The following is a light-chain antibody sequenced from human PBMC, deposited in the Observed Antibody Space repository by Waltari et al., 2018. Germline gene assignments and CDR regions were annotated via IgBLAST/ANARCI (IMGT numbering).Light chain of an antibody. Sequence: SSELTQDPTVSVALGQTVRITCQGDSLRRYYPSWYQQRPGQAPILVLYGQNSRPSGIPDRFSGSISGNTASLTIIGAQAEDEADYYCHSRDSSSTRFFGGGTRLTV. J-gene: IGLJ2*01. V-gene: IGLV3-19*01. CDR2: GQN. CDR3: HSRDSSSTRF. CDR1: SLRRYY.